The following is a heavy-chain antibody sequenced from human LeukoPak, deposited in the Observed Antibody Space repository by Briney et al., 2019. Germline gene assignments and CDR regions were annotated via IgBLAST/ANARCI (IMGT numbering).Heavy chain of an antibody. D-gene: IGHD5-24*01. V-gene: IGHV3-21*05. Sequence: GGSLRLSCAASGFTFSSYWMHWVRQAPGKGLEWISFINFKSEDIRYADSVEGRFTISRDNAKNSLYLQMNSLRAEDTAIYYCTRVGYIDEGIDYWGQGTLVTVSS. CDR2: INFKSEDI. J-gene: IGHJ4*02. CDR1: GFTFSSYW. CDR3: TRVGYIDEGIDY.